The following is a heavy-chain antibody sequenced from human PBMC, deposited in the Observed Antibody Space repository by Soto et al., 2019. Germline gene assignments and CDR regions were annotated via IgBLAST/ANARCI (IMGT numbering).Heavy chain of an antibody. CDR1: GGSFSGYY. CDR2: INHSGST. J-gene: IGHJ4*02. V-gene: IGHV4-34*01. CDR3: AGLYPYESSGYHLNY. D-gene: IGHD3-22*01. Sequence: PSETLSFTCAVYGGSFSGYYWSWIRQPPGKGLEWIGEINHSGSTNYNPSLKSRVTISVDTSKNQFSLKLRSVTAADTAVFYCAGLYPYESSGYHLNYWGQGALVTVSS.